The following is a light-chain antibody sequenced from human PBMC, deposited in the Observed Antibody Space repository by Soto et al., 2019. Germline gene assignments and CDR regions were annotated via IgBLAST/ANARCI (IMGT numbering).Light chain of an antibody. CDR2: EVS. CDR3: SSYTSSSTLYV. V-gene: IGLV2-14*01. J-gene: IGLJ1*01. CDR1: SSDVGGYNY. Sequence: QSVLTQPASVSGSPGQSITISCTGTSSDVGGYNYVSWYQQHPGKAPKLMIYEVSNRPSGVSNRFSGSKSGNTASLTISGLQAEDEAEYYCSSYTSSSTLYVVGTGTKLTVL.